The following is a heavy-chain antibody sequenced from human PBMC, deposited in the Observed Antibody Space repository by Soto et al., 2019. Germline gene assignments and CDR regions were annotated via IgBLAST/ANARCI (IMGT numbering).Heavy chain of an antibody. CDR1: GFTVSSYG. CDR3: AKILDYGDYVVDY. D-gene: IGHD4-17*01. Sequence: GGSLRLSCAASGFTVSSYGMHWVRQAPGKGLEWVAVISYDGSNKYYADAVKGRFTISRDKSKNTLYLQMNRLRAEDTAVYYCAKILDYGDYVVDYWGQGTLVTVSS. CDR2: ISYDGSNK. V-gene: IGHV3-30*18. J-gene: IGHJ4*02.